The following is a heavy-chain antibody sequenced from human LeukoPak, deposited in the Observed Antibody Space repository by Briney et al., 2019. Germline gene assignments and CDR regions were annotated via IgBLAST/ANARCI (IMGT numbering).Heavy chain of an antibody. V-gene: IGHV4-61*05. CDR2: IYYSGST. Sequence: PSETLSLTCTVSGGSISSSSYYWGWIRQPPGKGLEWIGYIYYSGSTNHNPSLKSRVTISVDTSKNQFSLKLSSVTAADTAVYYCARVGDPSGYSYGYDYWGQGTLVTVSS. J-gene: IGHJ4*02. D-gene: IGHD5-18*01. CDR1: GGSISSSSYY. CDR3: ARVGDPSGYSYGYDY.